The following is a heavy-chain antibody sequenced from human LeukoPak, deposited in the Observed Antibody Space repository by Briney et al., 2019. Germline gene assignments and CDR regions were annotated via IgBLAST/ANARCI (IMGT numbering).Heavy chain of an antibody. Sequence: ASVKVSCKASGYTFTGYYIHWVRQAPGQGLEWMGRINLNSGATDYAQKFQGWVAMTRDTSINTAYMEFNRLKSDDTAVYYCARDWSMTTLDYWGQGTLVTV. CDR2: INLNSGAT. D-gene: IGHD4-11*01. CDR3: ARDWSMTTLDY. CDR1: GYTFTGYY. J-gene: IGHJ4*02. V-gene: IGHV1-2*04.